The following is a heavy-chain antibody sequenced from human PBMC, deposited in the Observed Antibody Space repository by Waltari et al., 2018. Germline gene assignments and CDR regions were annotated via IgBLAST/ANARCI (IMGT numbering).Heavy chain of an antibody. CDR3: ARHGLRDCTNGVCSFQGMDV. V-gene: IGHV5-51*01. CDR1: GYSFTSYW. Sequence: EVQLVQSGAEVKKPGESLKISCKGSGYSFTSYWIGWVRQMPGKGLGWMGVSYPGDSDTSSSPSFQGQGTISADKAISTAYLQWSSLKASDTAMYYCARHGLRDCTNGVCSFQGMDVWGQGTTVTVSS. D-gene: IGHD2-8*01. CDR2: SYPGDSDT. J-gene: IGHJ6*02.